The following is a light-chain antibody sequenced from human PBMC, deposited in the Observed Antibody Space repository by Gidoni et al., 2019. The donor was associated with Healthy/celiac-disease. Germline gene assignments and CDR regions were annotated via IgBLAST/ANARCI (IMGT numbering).Light chain of an antibody. CDR2: AAS. Sequence: DLQMTQPPASLSASVGDRVTITCRASQSISSYLNWYQQKPGKVPKLLIYAASSLQSGVPSRFSGSGSGTDFTLTISSLQPEDFATYYCQQSYSTPQFTFGGGTKVEIK. J-gene: IGKJ4*01. V-gene: IGKV1-39*01. CDR3: QQSYSTPQFT. CDR1: QSISSY.